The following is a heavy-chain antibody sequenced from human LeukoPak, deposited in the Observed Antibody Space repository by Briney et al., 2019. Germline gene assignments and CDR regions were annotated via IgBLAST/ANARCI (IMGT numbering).Heavy chain of an antibody. J-gene: IGHJ3*01. V-gene: IGHV3-7*01. D-gene: IGHD3-3*01. CDR2: IKQDGSEK. CDR3: ARKGALRFLHAFDL. CDR1: GFTFSRYW. Sequence: GGSLRLSCAASGFTFSRYWMTWVRQAPGKGLEWVANIKQDGSEKYYVDSVKGRFTISRDNAKNSLYLQMNSLRAEDTAVYYCARKGALRFLHAFDLWGQGTMVTVSS.